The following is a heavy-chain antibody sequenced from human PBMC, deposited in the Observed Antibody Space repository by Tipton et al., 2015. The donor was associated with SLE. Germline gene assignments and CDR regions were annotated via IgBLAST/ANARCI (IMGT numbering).Heavy chain of an antibody. D-gene: IGHD2-2*02. J-gene: IGHJ4*02. Sequence: TLSLTCAVYGGSFSGYYWSWIRQPPGKGLEWIGEINHSGSTNYNPSLKSRVTISVDTSKNQFSLKLSSVTAADTAVYYCASPLGYCSSTSCYTLVYWGQGTLVTASS. V-gene: IGHV4-34*01. CDR2: INHSGST. CDR3: ASPLGYCSSTSCYTLVY. CDR1: GGSFSGYY.